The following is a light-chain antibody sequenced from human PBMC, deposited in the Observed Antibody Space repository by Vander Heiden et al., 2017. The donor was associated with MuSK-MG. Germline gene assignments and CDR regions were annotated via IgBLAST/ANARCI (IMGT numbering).Light chain of an antibody. CDR2: SST. J-gene: IGLJ3*02. Sequence: QSVLTQPPSAYGTHGQRVTISCSGSSSNIGSNAVNWYQQLPGTAPKLLIYSSTQRPSGVPDRFSASKSGTSVSLAISGLQSDDEADYYCAAWDDSLNGWVIGGGTKLTVL. V-gene: IGLV1-44*01. CDR3: AAWDDSLNGWV. CDR1: SSNIGSNA.